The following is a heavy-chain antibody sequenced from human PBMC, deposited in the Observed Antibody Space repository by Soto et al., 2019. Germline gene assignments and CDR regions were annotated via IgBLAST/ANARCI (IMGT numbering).Heavy chain of an antibody. CDR2: IIPIFGTA. Sequence: QVQLVQSGAEVKKPGSSVKVSCKASGGTFSSYAISWVRQAPGQGLEWMGGIIPIFGTANYAQKFQGRVTITADESTSTDYMELSSLRSEDTAVYYCARDLIDDGDLTYYYYGMDVWGQGTTVTVSS. V-gene: IGHV1-69*12. CDR3: ARDLIDDGDLTYYYYGMDV. J-gene: IGHJ6*02. CDR1: GGTFSSYA. D-gene: IGHD4-17*01.